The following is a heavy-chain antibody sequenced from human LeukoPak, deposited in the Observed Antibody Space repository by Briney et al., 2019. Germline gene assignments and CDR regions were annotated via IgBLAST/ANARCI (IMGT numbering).Heavy chain of an antibody. V-gene: IGHV4-39*01. CDR1: GGSISSSSYY. J-gene: IGHJ3*02. CDR3: ARLCITVVRGVMNAFDI. D-gene: IGHD3-10*01. Sequence: SETLSLTCTVSGGSISSSSYYWGWIRQPPGKGLEWIGSIYYSGSTYYNPSLKSRVTISVDTSKNQFSLKLSSVTAADTAVYYCARLCITVVRGVMNAFDIWGQGTMVTVSS. CDR2: IYYSGST.